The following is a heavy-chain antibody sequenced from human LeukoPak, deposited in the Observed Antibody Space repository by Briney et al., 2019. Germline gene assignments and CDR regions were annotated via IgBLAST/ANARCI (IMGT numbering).Heavy chain of an antibody. CDR1: GYTFTGYY. CDR3: ARGAAIVTEFFDY. V-gene: IGHV1-69*13. Sequence: SVKVSCKASGYTFTGYYMHWVRQAPGQGLEWMGGIIPIFGTANYAQKLQGRVTITADESMSTAYMELRSLRSEDTAVFLCARGAAIVTEFFDYCAQGTLVTVSS. D-gene: IGHD2-21*01. CDR2: IIPIFGTA. J-gene: IGHJ4*02.